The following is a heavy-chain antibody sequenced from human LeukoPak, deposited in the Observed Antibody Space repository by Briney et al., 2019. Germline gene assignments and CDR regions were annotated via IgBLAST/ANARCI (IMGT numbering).Heavy chain of an antibody. Sequence: GGSLRLSCSASGFTVSRYPMHWVRQAPEKGLEYVSAIGGNGGSTYYADSVKGRFTISRDNSKNTLYLEMSSLRTEDTAIYYCVKAQYDFWSGLDYWGQGTLVTVSS. V-gene: IGHV3-64D*09. J-gene: IGHJ4*02. CDR2: IGGNGGST. CDR3: VKAQYDFWSGLDY. CDR1: GFTVSRYP. D-gene: IGHD3-3*01.